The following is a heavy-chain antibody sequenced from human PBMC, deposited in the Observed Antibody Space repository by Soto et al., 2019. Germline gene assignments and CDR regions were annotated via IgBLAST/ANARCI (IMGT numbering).Heavy chain of an antibody. CDR3: TTDTGYCSGGSCYNDAFDI. CDR2: IKSKTDGGTT. V-gene: IGHV3-15*01. J-gene: IGHJ3*02. CDR1: GFTFSNAW. D-gene: IGHD2-15*01. Sequence: GGSLRLSCAASGFTFSNAWMSWVRQAPGKGLEWVGRIKSKTDGGTTDYAAPVKGRFTISRDDSKNTLYLQMNSLKTEDTAVYYCTTDTGYCSGGSCYNDAFDIWGQGTMVTVSS.